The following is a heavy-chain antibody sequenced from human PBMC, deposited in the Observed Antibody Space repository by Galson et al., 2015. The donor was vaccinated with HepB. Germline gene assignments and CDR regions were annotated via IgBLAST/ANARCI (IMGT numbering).Heavy chain of an antibody. CDR3: ARDHSPYDFWSGYYTGIRDYYYYYYMDV. J-gene: IGHJ6*03. V-gene: IGHV1-69*04. Sequence: SVKVSCKASGGTFSSYAISWVRQAPGQGLEWMGRIIPILGIANYAQKFQGRVTITADKSTSTAYMELSSLRSEDTAVYYCARDHSPYDFWSGYYTGIRDYYYYYYMDVWGKGTTVTVSS. CDR2: IIPILGIA. D-gene: IGHD3-3*01. CDR1: GGTFSSYA.